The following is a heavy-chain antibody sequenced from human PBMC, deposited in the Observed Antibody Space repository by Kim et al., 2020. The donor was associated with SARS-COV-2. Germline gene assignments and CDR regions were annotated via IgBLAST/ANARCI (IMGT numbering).Heavy chain of an antibody. CDR2: IYYSGST. D-gene: IGHD5-18*01. J-gene: IGHJ4*02. V-gene: IGHV4-39*01. Sequence: SETLSLTCTVSGGSISSSSYYWGWIRQPPGKGLEWIGSIYYSGSTYYNPSLKSRVTISVDTSKNQFSLKLSSVTAADTAVYYCASSNVDTAMVMSGWGQGTLVTVSS. CDR1: GGSISSSSYY. CDR3: ASSNVDTAMVMSG.